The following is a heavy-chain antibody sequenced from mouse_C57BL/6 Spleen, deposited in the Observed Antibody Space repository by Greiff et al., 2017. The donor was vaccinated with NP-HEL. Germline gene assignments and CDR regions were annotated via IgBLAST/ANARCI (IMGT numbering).Heavy chain of an antibody. CDR2: IYPGSGST. V-gene: IGHV1-55*01. Sequence: VQLPHPGAELVKPGASVKMSCKASGYTFTSHWITGVKQRPGQVLEWIGDIYPGSGSTNYNEKFKSKATLTVDTSSSTAYMQLSSLTSEDSAVYYCARGQPWNFDYWGQGTTLTVSS. CDR3: ARGQPWNFDY. CDR1: GYTFTSHW. D-gene: IGHD6-1*01. J-gene: IGHJ2*01.